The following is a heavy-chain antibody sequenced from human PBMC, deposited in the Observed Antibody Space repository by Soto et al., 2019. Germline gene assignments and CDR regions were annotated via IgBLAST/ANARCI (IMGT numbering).Heavy chain of an antibody. CDR1: GFTWSSYA. D-gene: IGHD6-19*01. CDR3: AKSQWLAYDAFDI. CDR2: ISGSGGST. Sequence: EVQLLESGGGWVQPGGSLRLSWAACGFTWSSYAMSWVRHAPGKGPEWVSAISGSGGSTYYADSVKGRLTISRDNSKNTLYLQMNSLRAEDTAVYYCAKSQWLAYDAFDIWGQGTMVTVSS. J-gene: IGHJ3*02. V-gene: IGHV3-23*01.